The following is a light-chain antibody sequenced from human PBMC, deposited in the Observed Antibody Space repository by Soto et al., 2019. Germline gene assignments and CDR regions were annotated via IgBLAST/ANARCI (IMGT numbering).Light chain of an antibody. J-gene: IGKJ1*01. Sequence: EIVLTQSPGTLSLSPGERATLSCRASHSVSSSYLAWYQQKPGQAPRLLIYGASSRATGIPDRFSGSGSGTDXXXXXXXLEPEDFAVYYCQQYGSSPLWTFGQGTKVEIK. CDR2: GAS. CDR1: HSVSSSY. V-gene: IGKV3-20*01. CDR3: QQYGSSPLWT.